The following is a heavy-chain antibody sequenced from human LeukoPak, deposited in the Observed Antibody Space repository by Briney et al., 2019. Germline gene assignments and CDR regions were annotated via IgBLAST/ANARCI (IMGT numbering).Heavy chain of an antibody. Sequence: EVSGFILSNSWMHWVSHTPGKGLVWVSRMYGDMSDISYADSVKGRFTISRDNAKNTVYLQMNSLRGEDTAVYYCARDLGLRGSKWGHGALVTVSS. CDR2: MYGDMSDI. CDR1: GFILSNSW. CDR3: ARDLGLRGSK. J-gene: IGHJ4*01. D-gene: IGHD4-23*01. V-gene: IGHV3-74*01.